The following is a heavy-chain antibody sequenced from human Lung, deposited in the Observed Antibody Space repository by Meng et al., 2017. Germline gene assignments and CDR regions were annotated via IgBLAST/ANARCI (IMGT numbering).Heavy chain of an antibody. V-gene: IGHV4-34*01. CDR1: GGSFSDYY. J-gene: IGHJ4*02. CDR3: ARGPTTMAHDFDY. CDR2: INHSGST. D-gene: IGHD4-11*01. Sequence: VQLQQWGAVLLKPSETLSLTCVVFGGSFSDYYWSWIRQPPGKGLEWIGEINHSGSTNYNPSLESRATISVDTSQNNLSLKLSSVTAADSAVYYCARGPTTMAHDFDYWGQGTLVTVSS.